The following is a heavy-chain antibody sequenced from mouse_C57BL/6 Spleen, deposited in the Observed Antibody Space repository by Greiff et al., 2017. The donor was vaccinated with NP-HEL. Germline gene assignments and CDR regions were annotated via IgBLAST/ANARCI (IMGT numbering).Heavy chain of an antibody. CDR2: FYPGSGSI. D-gene: IGHD2-5*01. Sequence: QVHVKQSGAELVKPGASVKLSCKASGYTFTEYTIHWVKQRSGQGLEWIGWFYPGSGSIKYNEKFKDKATLTADKSSSTVYMELSRLTSEDSAVYFCARHEEGGYSNWGYFDYWGQGTTLTVSS. CDR1: GYTFTEYT. V-gene: IGHV1-62-2*01. CDR3: ARHEEGGYSNWGYFDY. J-gene: IGHJ2*01.